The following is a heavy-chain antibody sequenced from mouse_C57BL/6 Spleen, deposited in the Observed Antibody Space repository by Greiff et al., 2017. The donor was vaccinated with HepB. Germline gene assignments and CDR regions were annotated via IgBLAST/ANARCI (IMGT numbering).Heavy chain of an antibody. D-gene: IGHD2-4*01. Sequence: VQLQQSGAELVKPGASVKISCKASGYAFSSYWMNWVKQRPGKGLEWIGQIYPGDGDTNYNGKFKGKATLTADKSSSTAYMQLSSLTSEDSAVYFCARSPIYYDYYFDYWGQGTTLTVSS. CDR1: GYAFSSYW. CDR3: ARSPIYYDYYFDY. J-gene: IGHJ2*01. CDR2: IYPGDGDT. V-gene: IGHV1-80*01.